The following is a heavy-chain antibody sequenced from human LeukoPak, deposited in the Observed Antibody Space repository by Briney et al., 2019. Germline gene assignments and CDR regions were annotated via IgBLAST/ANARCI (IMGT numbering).Heavy chain of an antibody. Sequence: GGSLRLSCAGSGFTFSGYEMSWVRQAPGKGLEWVSAISGSGGSTYYADSVKGRFTISRDNSKNTLYLQMNSLRAEDTAVYYCAKDLSIAAAGRYNWFDPWGQGTLVTVSS. CDR2: ISGSGGST. CDR3: AKDLSIAAAGRYNWFDP. J-gene: IGHJ5*02. V-gene: IGHV3-23*01. D-gene: IGHD6-13*01. CDR1: GFTFSGYE.